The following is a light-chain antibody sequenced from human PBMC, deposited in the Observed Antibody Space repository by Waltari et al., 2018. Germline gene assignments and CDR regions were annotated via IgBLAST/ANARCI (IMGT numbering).Light chain of an antibody. CDR3: QQRSNWTPHT. V-gene: IGKV3-11*01. Sequence: EIVLTQSPATLSLSPGDTATVSCRASQSIGSYLAWYQQKPGQPPRLIIYDASNRATGVPARFRGSGSGTDFTLTISSLEAEDFAVYYCQQRSNWTPHTFGQGARLEIK. J-gene: IGKJ2*01. CDR2: DAS. CDR1: QSIGSY.